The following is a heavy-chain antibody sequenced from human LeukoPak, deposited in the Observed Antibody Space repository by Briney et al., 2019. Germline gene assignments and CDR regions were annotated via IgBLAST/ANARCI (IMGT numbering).Heavy chain of an antibody. CDR1: GFTFSSYE. Sequence: GGSLRLSCAASGFTFSSYEMNWVRQAPGKGLEWVSHISGSGDSIYYADSVKGRFTISRDNAKNLLYLQMNSLRAEDTAVYYRARNWANTWYGEYFDYWGQGTLVTVSS. CDR2: ISGSGDSI. J-gene: IGHJ4*02. V-gene: IGHV3-48*03. D-gene: IGHD3-10*01. CDR3: ARNWANTWYGEYFDY.